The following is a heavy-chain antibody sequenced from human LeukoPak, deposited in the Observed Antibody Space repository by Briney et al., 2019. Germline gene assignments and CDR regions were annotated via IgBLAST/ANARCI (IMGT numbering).Heavy chain of an antibody. V-gene: IGHV3-7*01. CDR1: GFTFSSYW. CDR3: ARDTITIFGVVIMWGSDAFDI. Sequence: PGGSLRLSCAASGFTFSSYWMSWVRQAPGKGLEWVANIRKDGGEKYYVDSVKGRFTISRDNAKNSLYLQMNSLRAEDTAVYYCARDTITIFGVVIMWGSDAFDIWGQGTMVTASS. CDR2: IRKDGGEK. D-gene: IGHD3-3*01. J-gene: IGHJ3*02.